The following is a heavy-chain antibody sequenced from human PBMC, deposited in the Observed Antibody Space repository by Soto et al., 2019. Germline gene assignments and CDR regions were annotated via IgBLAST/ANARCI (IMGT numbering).Heavy chain of an antibody. D-gene: IGHD3-22*01. CDR2: ISSSSSYI. J-gene: IGHJ3*02. Sequence: GGSLRLSCAASGFTFSSYSMNWVRQAPGKGLEWVSSISSSSSYIYYADSVKGRFTISRDNSKNTLYLQMNSLRAEDTAVYYCAREAGYYYVSSGYPRAFDIWGQGTMVTVSS. CDR3: AREAGYYYVSSGYPRAFDI. V-gene: IGHV3-21*01. CDR1: GFTFSSYS.